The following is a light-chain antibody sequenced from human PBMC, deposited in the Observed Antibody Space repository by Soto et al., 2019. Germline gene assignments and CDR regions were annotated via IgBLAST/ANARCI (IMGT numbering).Light chain of an antibody. V-gene: IGLV2-14*01. J-gene: IGLJ1*01. CDR1: SSDVGGYNY. CDR3: CSYTSSGVYV. CDR2: EVS. Sequence: QSVLTHPASVSGSPGQSITISCTGTSSDVGGYNYVSWYQQHPGKAPKLMIYEVSNRPSGVSNRFSGSKSGNTASLTISGLQAEDEADYYCCSYTSSGVYVFGTGTKVTVL.